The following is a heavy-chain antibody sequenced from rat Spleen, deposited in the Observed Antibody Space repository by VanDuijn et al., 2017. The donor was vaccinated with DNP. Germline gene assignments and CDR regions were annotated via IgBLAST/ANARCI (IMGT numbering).Heavy chain of an antibody. V-gene: IGHV3-1*01. CDR1: GYSITSHY. D-gene: IGHD4-3*01. Sequence: EVQLQESGPGLVKPSQSLSLTCSVTGYSITSHYWGWIRKFPGNKMEWVGHISYSGSTSYNPSPKSRFSIARDTSKNQFFLQLNSVTTEDTATYYCARLLSRGRGYFDYWGQGVMVTVSS. CDR3: ARLLSRGRGYFDY. CDR2: ISYSGST. J-gene: IGHJ2*01.